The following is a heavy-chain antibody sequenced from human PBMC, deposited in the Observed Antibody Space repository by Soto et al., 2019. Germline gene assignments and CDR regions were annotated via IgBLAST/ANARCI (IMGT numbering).Heavy chain of an antibody. CDR2: INWNGGST. D-gene: IGHD4-17*01. V-gene: IGHV3-20*01. Sequence: EVQLVESGGGVVRPGGSLRLSCAASGFTFDDYGMSWVRQAPGKGLEWGSGINWNGGSTGYADSVKGRFTISRDNAKNSLYLQMNSLRAEDTALYHCARAHDYGDYRAFDYWGQGTLVTVSS. J-gene: IGHJ4*02. CDR1: GFTFDDYG. CDR3: ARAHDYGDYRAFDY.